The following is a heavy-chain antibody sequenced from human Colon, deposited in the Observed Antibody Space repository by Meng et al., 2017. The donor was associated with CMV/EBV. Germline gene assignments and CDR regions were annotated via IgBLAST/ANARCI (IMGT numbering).Heavy chain of an antibody. Sequence: GGSLRLSCAASGFTFSSYDMSWVRQAPGKGLEWVSGISGSGGSTYYEDSVKGRFTISSDNSKNTLYLQKNSLRAEDTAVYYCATLGSGWHHYFDYWGQGTLVTVSS. J-gene: IGHJ4*02. CDR1: GFTFSSYD. V-gene: IGHV3-23*01. CDR2: ISGSGGST. D-gene: IGHD6-19*01. CDR3: ATLGSGWHHYFDY.